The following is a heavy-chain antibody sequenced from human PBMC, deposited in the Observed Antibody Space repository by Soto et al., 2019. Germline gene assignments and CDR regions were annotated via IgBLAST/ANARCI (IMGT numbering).Heavy chain of an antibody. V-gene: IGHV3-30-3*01. Sequence: QVQLVESGGGVVQPGRSLRLSCTASGFTFSNYGMHWVRQAPGKGLKWVAVISYDGSNKYYADSVKCRFTISRDNSKNTLYLQMNSLRAEDTAVYYCARGRDYLGGDFDYWGQGTLVTVSS. CDR1: GFTFSNYG. CDR3: ARGRDYLGGDFDY. J-gene: IGHJ4*02. D-gene: IGHD3-16*01. CDR2: ISYDGSNK.